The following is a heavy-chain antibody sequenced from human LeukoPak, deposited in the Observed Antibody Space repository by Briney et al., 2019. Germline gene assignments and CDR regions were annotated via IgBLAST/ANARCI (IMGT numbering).Heavy chain of an antibody. V-gene: IGHV3-74*01. CDR2: IKYDGSTS. Sequence: GGSLRLSCEASGFTFTTYWIHWVRQGPGKGLVWVSRIKYDGSTSNYADSVKGRFTISRDNAKNTVYLQMNTLRVEDTAVYYCTRDLMDYDVSTGLHHYYMDVWGQGTTVTVSS. CDR3: TRDLMDYDVSTGLHHYYMDV. J-gene: IGHJ6*02. CDR1: GFTFTTYW. D-gene: IGHD3-9*01.